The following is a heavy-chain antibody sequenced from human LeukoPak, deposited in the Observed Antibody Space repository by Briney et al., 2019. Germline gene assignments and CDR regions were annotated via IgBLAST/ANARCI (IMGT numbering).Heavy chain of an antibody. CDR2: INSDGSWT. CDR1: GNYW. D-gene: IGHD2/OR15-2a*01. J-gene: IGHJ4*02. V-gene: IGHV3-74*01. Sequence: GGSLGLSCAASGNYWMHWVRQVSGKGLVWVSHINSDGSWTSYADSVKGRFTISKDNAKSTVYLHMNSLRAEDTAVYYCVSFYETYWGRGTLVTVSS. CDR3: VSFYETY.